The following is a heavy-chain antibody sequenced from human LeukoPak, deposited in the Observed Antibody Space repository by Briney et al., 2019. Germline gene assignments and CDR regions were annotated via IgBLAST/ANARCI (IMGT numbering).Heavy chain of an antibody. J-gene: IGHJ5*01. Sequence: GGSLRLSCAASGFTFKTYTMHWVRQSPGKVLEWVSLIRGKGDYRYYADSVRGRFTVSRDNRKNSLYLQMNSLKTEDTAFYYCVKEHNSGWPNFDSWGQGTLVTVSS. V-gene: IGHV3-43*01. D-gene: IGHD5-12*01. CDR1: GFTFKTYT. CDR2: IRGKGDYR. CDR3: VKEHNSGWPNFDS.